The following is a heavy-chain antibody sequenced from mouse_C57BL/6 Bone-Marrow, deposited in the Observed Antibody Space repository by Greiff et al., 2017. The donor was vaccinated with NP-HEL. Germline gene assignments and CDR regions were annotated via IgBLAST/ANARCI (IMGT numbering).Heavy chain of an antibody. D-gene: IGHD2-4*01. J-gene: IGHJ3*01. CDR3: TRAGGLRPFAY. CDR1: GFTFSSYA. CDR2: ISSGGDYI. Sequence: EVKVVESGEGLVKPGGSLKLSCAASGFTFSSYAMSWVRQTPEKRLEWVAYISSGGDYIYYADTVKGRFTISRDNARNTLYLQMSSLKSEDTAMYYCTRAGGLRPFAYWGQGTLVTVSA. V-gene: IGHV5-9-1*02.